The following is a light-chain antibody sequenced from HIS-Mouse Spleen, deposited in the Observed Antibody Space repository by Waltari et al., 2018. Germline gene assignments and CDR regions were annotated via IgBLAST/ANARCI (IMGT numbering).Light chain of an antibody. CDR3: QQYYSYPYT. CDR1: QGISSY. J-gene: IGKJ2*01. Sequence: AIRMTQSPSSLSASTGDRVTITCPASQGISSYLAWYKQKPGKAPKLLIYAASTLQSGVPSRFSGSGSGTDFTLTISCLQSEDFATYYCQQYYSYPYTFVQGTKLEIK. V-gene: IGKV1-8*01. CDR2: AAS.